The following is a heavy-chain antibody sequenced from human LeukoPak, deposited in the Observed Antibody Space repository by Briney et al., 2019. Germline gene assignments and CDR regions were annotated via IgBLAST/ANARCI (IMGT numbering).Heavy chain of an antibody. D-gene: IGHD6-6*01. Sequence: SETLSLTCAVYGGSFSGYYWSWLRQPPGKGLEWVGYIYYSGSTNYNPSLTNRVTISVDTSKNQFSLKLSSVTAADTAVYYCAGPSIAARRQRTPTSFDPWGHGTLVTVSP. CDR3: AGPSIAARRQRTPTSFDP. CDR1: GGSFSGYY. CDR2: IYYSGST. J-gene: IGHJ5*02. V-gene: IGHV4-59*01.